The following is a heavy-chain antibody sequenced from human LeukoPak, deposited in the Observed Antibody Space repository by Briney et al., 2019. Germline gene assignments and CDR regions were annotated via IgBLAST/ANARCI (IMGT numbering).Heavy chain of an antibody. CDR2: ISSSGGHT. Sequence: GGSLRLSCAPSGFTFNDHYMSWIRQAPGKGLEWVSFISSSGGHTNYADSVKGRFTISRDDAKNSLYLQMNSLRAEDTAVYYCARKPGPGTLDNWGQGTLVTVSS. CDR1: GFTFNDHY. CDR3: ARKPGPGTLDN. J-gene: IGHJ4*02. D-gene: IGHD1-1*01. V-gene: IGHV3-11*06.